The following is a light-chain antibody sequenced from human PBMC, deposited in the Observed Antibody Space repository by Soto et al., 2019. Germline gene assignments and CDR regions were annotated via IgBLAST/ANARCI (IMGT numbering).Light chain of an antibody. V-gene: IGKV3-20*01. Sequence: EIVLTQSPGTLSLSPGERATLSCRASQYVSATYLSWLQQRPGQAPRLLVFGASTRATGIPERFSGSGSGTDFTLTVSSLEPEDFAVYYCHQDATSPYTFGQGAKLEI. J-gene: IGKJ2*01. CDR2: GAS. CDR3: HQDATSPYT. CDR1: QYVSATY.